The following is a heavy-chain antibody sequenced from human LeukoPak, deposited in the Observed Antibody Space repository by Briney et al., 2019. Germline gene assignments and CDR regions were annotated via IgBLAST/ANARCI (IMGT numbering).Heavy chain of an antibody. CDR1: GYTFTGYY. J-gene: IGHJ4*02. D-gene: IGHD3-9*01. Sequence: ASVKVSCKASGYTFTGYYMHWVRQAPGQGLEWMGWINPNSGGTNYAQKFQGWVTMTRDTSISTAYMELSRLRSDDTAVYYCAREYYDILTGYYGFGYWGQGTLVTVSS. V-gene: IGHV1-2*04. CDR3: AREYYDILTGYYGFGY. CDR2: INPNSGGT.